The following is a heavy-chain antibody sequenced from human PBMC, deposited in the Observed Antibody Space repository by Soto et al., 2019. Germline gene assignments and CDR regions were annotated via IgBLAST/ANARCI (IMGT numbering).Heavy chain of an antibody. CDR1: SGSISSSNW. Sequence: QVQLQESGPGLVKPSGTLSLTCAVSSGSISSSNWWSWVRQPPGKGLEWIGEISHNGSTNYNPSLKRRVTISVDKSKIQFSLKLSSVTAADTAVYYCARAFGYSGSHYYYYYMDVWGKGTPVTVSS. CDR3: ARAFGYSGSHYYYYYMDV. CDR2: ISHNGST. D-gene: IGHD1-26*01. J-gene: IGHJ6*03. V-gene: IGHV4-4*02.